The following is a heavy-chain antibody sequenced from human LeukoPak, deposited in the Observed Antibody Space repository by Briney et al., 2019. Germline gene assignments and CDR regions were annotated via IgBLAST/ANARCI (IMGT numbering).Heavy chain of an antibody. CDR2: ISGSGGST. D-gene: IGHD3-22*01. Sequence: PGGSLRLSCAASGFTFSSYAMSWVRQAPGKGLEWVSAISGSGGSTYYADSVKGRFTISRDNSKNTLYLQMNSLRAEDTAVYYCAKPGPYYFDSSGYHGAFDILGQGTMVTVSS. J-gene: IGHJ3*02. V-gene: IGHV3-23*01. CDR1: GFTFSSYA. CDR3: AKPGPYYFDSSGYHGAFDI.